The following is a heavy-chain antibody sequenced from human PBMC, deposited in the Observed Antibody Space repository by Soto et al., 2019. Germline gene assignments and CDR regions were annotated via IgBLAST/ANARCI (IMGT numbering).Heavy chain of an antibody. D-gene: IGHD2-21*01. CDR1: GFTVSSYA. CDR2: ISYDGSNK. Sequence: LRLSCAASGFTVSSYAMHWVRQAPGKGLEWVAVISYDGSNKYYADSVKGRLTISRDNSKNTLYLQMNSLRAEDTAVYYCARGREFVPLFYYYDYWGQGT. J-gene: IGHJ4*02. V-gene: IGHV3-30-3*01. CDR3: ARGREFVPLFYYYDY.